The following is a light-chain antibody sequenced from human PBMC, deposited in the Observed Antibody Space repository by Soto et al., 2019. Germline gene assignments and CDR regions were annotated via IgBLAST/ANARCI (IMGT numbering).Light chain of an antibody. J-gene: IGKJ2*01. V-gene: IGKV3-15*01. CDR1: QSVSTN. CDR2: GAS. CDR3: QQYNDWPPLYT. Sequence: EIVMTQSPATLSVSPGERATLSCTASQSVSTNLAWYQQKPGQAPRLLIYGASTGATGIPARFSGSGSGTEFTLTISSLQSEDFAVYYCQQYNDWPPLYTFGQGTKLEIK.